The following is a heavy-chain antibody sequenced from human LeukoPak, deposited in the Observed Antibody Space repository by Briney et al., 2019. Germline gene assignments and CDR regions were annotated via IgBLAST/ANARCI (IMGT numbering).Heavy chain of an antibody. D-gene: IGHD1-26*01. CDR1: GVSFSGYY. J-gene: IGHJ3*02. V-gene: IGHV3-23*01. CDR3: AKPKWELLGGTDAFDI. CDR2: ISGSGGST. Sequence: ETLSLTCAVYGVSFSGYYWSWIRQPPGKGLEWVSAISGSGGSTYYADSVKGRFTISRDNSKNTLYLQMNSLRAEDTAVYYCAKPKWELLGGTDAFDIWGQGTMVTVSS.